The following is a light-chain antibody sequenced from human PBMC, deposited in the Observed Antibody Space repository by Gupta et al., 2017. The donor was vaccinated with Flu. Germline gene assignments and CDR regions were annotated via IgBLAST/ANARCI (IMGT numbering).Light chain of an antibody. V-gene: IGKV4-1*01. CDR2: WAS. CDR3: QQYQSPPLT. J-gene: IGKJ4*01. CDR1: QSVLYSSNNKNN. Sequence: DIVMTQSPDSLAVSLGERATINCKSSQSVLYSSNNKNNLAWYQKKPGQPPKLLIYWASSREAGVPARFSGSGSGTDFTLTISSLQAEDVAVYYCQQYQSPPLTFGGGTKVVIK.